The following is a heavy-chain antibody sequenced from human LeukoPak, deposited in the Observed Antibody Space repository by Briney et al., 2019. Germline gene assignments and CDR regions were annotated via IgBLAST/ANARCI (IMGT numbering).Heavy chain of an antibody. Sequence: GGSLRLSCTASGLTFSSYEMNWVRQAPGKGLEWVSYISSGTTTIYCADSVKGRFTISRDNAKNSLYLQMNSLRAEDTAVYYCARRYCSSTSRTLDYWGQGTLVTVSS. CDR3: ARRYCSSTSRTLDY. CDR1: GLTFSSYE. J-gene: IGHJ4*02. D-gene: IGHD2-2*01. CDR2: ISSGTTTI. V-gene: IGHV3-48*03.